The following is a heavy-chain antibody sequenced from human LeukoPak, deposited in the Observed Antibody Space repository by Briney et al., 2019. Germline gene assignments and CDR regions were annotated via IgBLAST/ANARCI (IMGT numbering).Heavy chain of an antibody. CDR1: GFTFSPYW. D-gene: IGHD5-12*01. V-gene: IGHV3-74*01. CDR3: TRQLATLPDNY. CDR2: ISSDGRST. J-gene: IGHJ4*02. Sequence: GGSLRLSCAASGFTFSPYWMHWVRQAPGKELVWVSLISSDGRSTSYADSVKGRFTISRDNAKNTLFLQMNSLRAEDTAVYYCTRQLATLPDNYWGQGTLVTVSS.